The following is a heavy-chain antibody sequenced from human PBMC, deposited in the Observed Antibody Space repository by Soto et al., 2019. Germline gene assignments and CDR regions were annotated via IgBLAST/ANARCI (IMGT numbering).Heavy chain of an antibody. CDR3: ARWGNVGAVDH. V-gene: IGHV6-1*01. D-gene: IGHD1-26*01. CDR2: TYYRSKRYK. Sequence: PSQTLSLTCAISGDSVSSKSAAWNWTRQSPSRGLEWLGRTYYRSKRYKEYAVSVKSRITVNPDTSRNLFNLPPNSMTPEDTATYCCARWGNVGAVDHWGQGTLVTVSS. CDR1: GDSVSSKSAA. J-gene: IGHJ4*02.